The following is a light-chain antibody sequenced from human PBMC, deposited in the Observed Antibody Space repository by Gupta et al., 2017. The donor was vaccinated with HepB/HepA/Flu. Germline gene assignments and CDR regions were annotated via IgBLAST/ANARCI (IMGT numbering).Light chain of an antibody. CDR2: AAS. CDR3: QQYGSSPLFT. Sequence: EIVLTQSPGTLSLSPGDTATLACRASQSVSSSYLAWYQQRPGQAPRLLIYAASSRATGIPDRFSGSGSGTDFTLTISRLEPEDFAVYCCQQYGSSPLFTFGPGTKVDVK. CDR1: QSVSSSY. V-gene: IGKV3-20*01. J-gene: IGKJ3*01.